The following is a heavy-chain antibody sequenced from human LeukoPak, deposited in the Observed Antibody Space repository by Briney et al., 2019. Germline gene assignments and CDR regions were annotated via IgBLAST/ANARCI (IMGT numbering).Heavy chain of an antibody. Sequence: PGGSLRLPCAASGFTFSSYSMNWVRQAPGKGLEWVSSISSSSSYIYYADSVKGRFTISRDNSKSTLSLQMNSLRAEDTAIYYCAAYRQVLLPFESWGQGTLVTVSS. J-gene: IGHJ4*02. V-gene: IGHV3-21*04. CDR3: AAYRQVLLPFES. CDR1: GFTFSSYS. CDR2: ISSSSSYI. D-gene: IGHD2-8*02.